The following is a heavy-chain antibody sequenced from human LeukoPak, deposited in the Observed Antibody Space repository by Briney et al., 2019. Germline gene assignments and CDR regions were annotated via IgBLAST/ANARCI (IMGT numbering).Heavy chain of an antibody. Sequence: GGSLSLSCAASGFTFSSYEMNWVRQAPGKGLEWASYISSSSSTIYYADSVKGRFTNSRDNAKNSLYLQMNSLRAEDTAVYYCARVPPGDTMVRGAHFDPWGQGTLVTVSS. CDR2: ISSSSSTI. V-gene: IGHV3-48*03. J-gene: IGHJ5*02. D-gene: IGHD3-10*01. CDR1: GFTFSSYE. CDR3: ARVPPGDTMVRGAHFDP.